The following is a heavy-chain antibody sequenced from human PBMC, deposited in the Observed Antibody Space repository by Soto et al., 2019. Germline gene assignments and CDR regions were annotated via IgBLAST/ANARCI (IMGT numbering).Heavy chain of an antibody. D-gene: IGHD2-2*02. CDR3: ASPRGVGVVVPAAIGPRGVLSYCMDV. CDR2: IIPIFGTA. V-gene: IGHV1-69*06. J-gene: IGHJ6*02. CDR1: GGTFSSYA. Sequence: WASVKVSCKASGGTFSSYAISWVRQAPGQGLEWMGGIIPIFGTANYAQKFQGRVTITADKSTSTAYMELSSLRSEDTAVYYCASPRGVGVVVPAAIGPRGVLSYCMDVWGQGTTVTVSS.